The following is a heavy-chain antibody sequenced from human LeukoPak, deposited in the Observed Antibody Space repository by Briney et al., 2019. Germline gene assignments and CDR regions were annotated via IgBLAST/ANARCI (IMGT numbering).Heavy chain of an antibody. V-gene: IGHV3-66*01. CDR2: IYSGGTT. CDR3: TRYNNDHFDY. J-gene: IGHJ4*02. D-gene: IGHD1-14*01. Sequence: GGSLRLSCEASGFNVSNHYMSWVRQSPGKGLEWVSIIYSGGTTHYAASVKGRFNISRDNSKNTMSVQMDDLRAEDTAVYYCTRYNNDHFDYWGQGTLVTVSS. CDR1: GFNVSNHY.